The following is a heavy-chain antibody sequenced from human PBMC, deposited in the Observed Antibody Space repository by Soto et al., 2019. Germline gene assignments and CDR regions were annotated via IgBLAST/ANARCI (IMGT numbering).Heavy chain of an antibody. V-gene: IGHV5-51*01. CDR2: IYPGDSDT. CDR1: GYSFINYY. CDR3: ARARLDNSGYNFGNWFDP. Sequence: GESVKISCKGFGYSFINYYIAWVRQMPGKGLEWMGIIYPGDSDTTYSPSFEGQVTISADKSISTAYLQWSTLKASDTAMYYCARARLDNSGYNFGNWFDPWGQGTLVTVSS. D-gene: IGHD6-19*01. J-gene: IGHJ5*02.